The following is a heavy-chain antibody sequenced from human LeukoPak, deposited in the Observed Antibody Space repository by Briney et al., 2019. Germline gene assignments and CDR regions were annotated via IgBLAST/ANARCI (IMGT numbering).Heavy chain of an antibody. J-gene: IGHJ6*03. V-gene: IGHV4-4*07. Sequence: SETLSLTCSVFGGFISDYYWTWIRQPAGKGLEWIGRIYTSGSTKYNPSLQSRVTMSVDTSKNQFSLKLTSVTAADTAVYYCASGYYYYYMDVWGKGTTVTVSS. CDR1: GGFISDYY. CDR3: ASGYYYYYMDV. D-gene: IGHD3-22*01. CDR2: IYTSGST.